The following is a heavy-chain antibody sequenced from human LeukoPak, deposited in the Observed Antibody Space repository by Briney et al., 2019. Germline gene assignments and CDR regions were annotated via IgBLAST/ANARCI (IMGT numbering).Heavy chain of an antibody. CDR1: GYTFTSYG. CDR2: IIPILGIA. D-gene: IGHD6-13*01. Sequence: ASVKVSCKASGYTFTSYGISWVRQAPGQGLEWMGRIIPILGIANYAQKFQGRVTITADKSTSTAYMELSSLRSEDTAVYYCASNVAAAGTDYWGQGTLVTVSS. CDR3: ASNVAAAGTDY. J-gene: IGHJ4*02. V-gene: IGHV1-69*04.